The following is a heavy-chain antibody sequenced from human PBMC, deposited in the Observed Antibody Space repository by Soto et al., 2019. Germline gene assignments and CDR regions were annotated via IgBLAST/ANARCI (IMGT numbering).Heavy chain of an antibody. D-gene: IGHD6-13*01. V-gene: IGHV1-69*12. J-gene: IGHJ4*02. CDR3: ARDVIAAAGTAG. CDR1: GGTFSSYA. CDR2: IIPIFGTA. Sequence: QVQLVQSGAEVKKPGSSVKVSCKASGGTFSSYAISWVRQAPGQGLEWMGGIIPIFGTANYAQKFQGRVTITADEPTSPGYMELRSLRSEDTAVYYCARDVIAAAGTAGWGQGTLGTVSS.